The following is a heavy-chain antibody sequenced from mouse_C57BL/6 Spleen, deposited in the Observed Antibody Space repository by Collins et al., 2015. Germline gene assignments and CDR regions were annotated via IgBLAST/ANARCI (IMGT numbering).Heavy chain of an antibody. CDR1: FTDYN. D-gene: IGHD1-1*01. Sequence: FTDYNMDWVKQSHGKSLEWIGDINPNNGGTIYNQKFKGKATLTVDKSSSTAYMELRSLTSEDTAVYYCARSGVLRERVMDYWGQGTSVTVSS. CDR3: ARSGVLRERVMDY. V-gene: IGHV1-18*01. CDR2: INPNNGGT. J-gene: IGHJ4*01.